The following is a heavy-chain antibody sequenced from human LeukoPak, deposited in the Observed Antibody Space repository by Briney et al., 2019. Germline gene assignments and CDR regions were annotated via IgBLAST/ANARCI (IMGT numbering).Heavy chain of an antibody. CDR1: GFTFDDYA. D-gene: IGHD6-6*01. V-gene: IGHV3-9*01. Sequence: GRSLRLSCAASGFTFDDYAMLWVRQAPGKGLEWVSCISWNSGTIAYADSVKGRFTISRDNAKNSLYLQMNSLRAEDTALYYCAKSTGIAARPPDYWGQGTLVTVSS. J-gene: IGHJ4*02. CDR2: ISWNSGTI. CDR3: AKSTGIAARPPDY.